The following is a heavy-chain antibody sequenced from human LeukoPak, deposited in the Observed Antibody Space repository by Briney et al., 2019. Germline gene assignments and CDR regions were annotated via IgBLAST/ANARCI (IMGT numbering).Heavy chain of an antibody. Sequence: ASVKVSCKASGYTFIGYYMHWVRQAPGQGLEWMGWINPNTGGTNYAQKFQGRVTMTRDTSISTAYMELSRLRSDDTAVYYCARVALPLGYCSGGSCPLDYWGQGTLVTVSS. D-gene: IGHD2-15*01. J-gene: IGHJ4*02. CDR2: INPNTGGT. CDR3: ARVALPLGYCSGGSCPLDY. CDR1: GYTFIGYY. V-gene: IGHV1-2*02.